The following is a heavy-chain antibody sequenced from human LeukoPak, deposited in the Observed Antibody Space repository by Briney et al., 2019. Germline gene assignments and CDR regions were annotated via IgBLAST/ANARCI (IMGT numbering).Heavy chain of an antibody. CDR1: GFPFTSYA. D-gene: IGHD2-8*01. Sequence: GGSLRLSCAASGFPFTSYALSWVRQAPGKGLEWVSSISGSGGSTYYADSVKGRFTISRDNSKNTLYLQMNSLRAEDTAVYYCAKDLPNPGTSRHFQYWGQGTLVTVSS. V-gene: IGHV3-23*01. CDR2: ISGSGGST. CDR3: AKDLPNPGTSRHFQY. J-gene: IGHJ1*01.